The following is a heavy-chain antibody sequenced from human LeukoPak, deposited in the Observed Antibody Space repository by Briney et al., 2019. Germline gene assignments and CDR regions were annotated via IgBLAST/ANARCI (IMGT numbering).Heavy chain of an antibody. CDR3: ARPSSSSSSWYFDL. CDR2: ISSSSSYI. CDR1: GFTFSSYS. D-gene: IGHD6-6*01. V-gene: IGHV3-21*01. J-gene: IGHJ2*01. Sequence: GGSLRLSCAASGFTFSSYSMNWVRQAPGKGLEWVSSISSSSSYIYYADSVKGRFTISRDNAKNSLYLQMNSLGAEDTAVYYCARPSSSSSSWYFDLWGRGTLVTVSS.